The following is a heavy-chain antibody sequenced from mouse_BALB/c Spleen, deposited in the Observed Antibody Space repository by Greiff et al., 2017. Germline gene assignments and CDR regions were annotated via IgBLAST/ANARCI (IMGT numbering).Heavy chain of an antibody. CDR2: IDPFNGGT. Sequence: VQLQQSGPELMKPGASVKISCKASGYSFTSYYMHWVKQSHGKSLEWIGYIDPFNGGTSYNQKFKGKATLTVDKSSSTAYMHLSSLTSEDSAVYYCARGNYGSSSWGQGTLVTVSA. CDR1: GYSFTSYY. J-gene: IGHJ3*01. CDR3: ARGNYGSSS. D-gene: IGHD1-1*01. V-gene: IGHV1S135*01.